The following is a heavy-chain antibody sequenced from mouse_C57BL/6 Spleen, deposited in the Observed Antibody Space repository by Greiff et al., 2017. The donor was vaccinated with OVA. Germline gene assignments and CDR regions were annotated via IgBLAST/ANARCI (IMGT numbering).Heavy chain of an antibody. D-gene: IGHD2-4*01. CDR3: AREVYYDYDGYFDY. CDR2: IYPGDGDT. V-gene: IGHV1-82*01. CDR1: GYAFSSSW. J-gene: IGHJ2*01. Sequence: QVQLQQSGPELVKPGASVKISCKASGYAFSSSWMNWVKQRPGKGLEWIGRIYPGDGDTNYNGKFKGKATLTADKSSSTAYMQLSSLTSEDSAVYFCAREVYYDYDGYFDYWGQGTTLTVSS.